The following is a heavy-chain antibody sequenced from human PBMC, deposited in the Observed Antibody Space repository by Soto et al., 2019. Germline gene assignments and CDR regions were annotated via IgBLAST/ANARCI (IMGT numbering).Heavy chain of an antibody. D-gene: IGHD6-19*01. CDR2: IIPIFGTS. J-gene: IGHJ3*01. CDR3: VRGIRHGSGWSISAHDAFDL. Sequence: GASVKVSCKTSRDTFNSYPFSWVRQAPGQGLEWMGGIIPIFGTSDSAQKFQGRVTMTADESTSIVYMELNSLRSEDTAVYFCVRGIRHGSGWSISAHDAFDLWGQGTLVTVSS. CDR1: RDTFNSYP. V-gene: IGHV1-69*13.